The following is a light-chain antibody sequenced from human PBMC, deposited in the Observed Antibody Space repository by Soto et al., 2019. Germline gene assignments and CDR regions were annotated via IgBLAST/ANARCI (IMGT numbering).Light chain of an antibody. Sequence: QSVLTQSPSASGSPGQSVAISCTGTSSDVGGYNYVSWYQQHPGKAPKLMIYEVNKRPSGVPDRFSGSKPGNTASLTVSGLQAEDEADYYCSSYAGSSNVFGTGTKVTVL. V-gene: IGLV2-8*01. J-gene: IGLJ1*01. CDR3: SSYAGSSNV. CDR1: SSDVGGYNY. CDR2: EVN.